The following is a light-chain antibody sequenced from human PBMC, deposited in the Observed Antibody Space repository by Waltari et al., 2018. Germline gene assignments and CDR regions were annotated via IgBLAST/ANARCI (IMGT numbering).Light chain of an antibody. Sequence: QSVLTQPPSVSEAPRQRVTISCSGSSSNIGNNAVNWYQQLPGKAPKLLIYYDDLLPSGVSDRFSGSKSGPSASLAISGLQSEDEADYYCAAWDDSLSGPVFGGGTKLTVL. CDR3: AAWDDSLSGPV. V-gene: IGLV1-36*01. CDR1: SSNIGNNA. J-gene: IGLJ3*02. CDR2: YDD.